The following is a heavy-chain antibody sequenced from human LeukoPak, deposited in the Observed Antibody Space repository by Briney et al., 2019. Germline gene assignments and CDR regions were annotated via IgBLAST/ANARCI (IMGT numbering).Heavy chain of an antibody. CDR3: ARDMTTARFDN. CDR1: GFTFSNYP. J-gene: IGHJ4*02. CDR2: ISSSSTYI. Sequence: GGSLRLSCAASGFTFSNYPMDWVRQAPGKGLEWVSYISSSSTYIYYADSVKGRFTISRDNAKNSLYLQMNGLRAEDTAVYYCARDMTTARFDNWGQGTLVTVSS. V-gene: IGHV3-21*01. D-gene: IGHD4-17*01.